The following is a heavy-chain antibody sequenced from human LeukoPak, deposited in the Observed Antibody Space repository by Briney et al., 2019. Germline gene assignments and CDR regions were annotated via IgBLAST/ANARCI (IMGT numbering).Heavy chain of an antibody. J-gene: IGHJ6*02. D-gene: IGHD2-2*01. CDR3: AKSNCSSTSCYAAGYYYYYGMDV. CDR1: GFTFSSYA. V-gene: IGHV3-23*01. Sequence: GGSLRLSCAASGFTFSSYAMSWVRQAPGKGLEWVSAISGSGGSTYYADSVKGRFTISRDNSKNTLYLQMNSPRAEDTAVYYCAKSNCSSTSCYAAGYYYYYGMDVWGQGTTVTVSS. CDR2: ISGSGGST.